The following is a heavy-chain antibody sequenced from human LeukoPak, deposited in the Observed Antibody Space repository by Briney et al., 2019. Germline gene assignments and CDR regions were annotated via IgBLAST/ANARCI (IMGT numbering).Heavy chain of an antibody. CDR1: GYTFTSYA. Sequence: ASVKLSCKASGYTFTSYAMSWVRQAPGQGLEWMGWINTNTGNPTYAESFTGRFVFSLDNSVSTPYLQMSSLKAEDTAVYYCARVSGSYFGYWGQGTLVSVSS. CDR3: ARVSGSYFGY. J-gene: IGHJ4*02. D-gene: IGHD1-26*01. V-gene: IGHV7-4-1*02. CDR2: INTNTGNP.